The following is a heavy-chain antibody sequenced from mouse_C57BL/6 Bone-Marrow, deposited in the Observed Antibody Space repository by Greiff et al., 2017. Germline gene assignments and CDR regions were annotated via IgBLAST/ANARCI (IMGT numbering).Heavy chain of an antibody. D-gene: IGHD1-1*01. CDR3: AREALTTVGARGYFDY. CDR1: GYTFTSYW. J-gene: IGHJ2*01. CDR2: IYPGSGSP. Sequence: QVQLQQPGAELVKPGASVKMSCKASGYTFTSYWITWVKQRPGQGLEWIGDIYPGSGSPNYNEKFKSKATLTVDTSSSTAYMQLSSLTSEDSAVDYCAREALTTVGARGYFDYWGQGTTLTVSS. V-gene: IGHV1-55*01.